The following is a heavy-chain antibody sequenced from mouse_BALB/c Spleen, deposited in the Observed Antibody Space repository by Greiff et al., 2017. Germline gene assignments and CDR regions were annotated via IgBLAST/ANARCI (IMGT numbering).Heavy chain of an antibody. CDR2: IDPANGNT. CDR1: GFNIKDTY. J-gene: IGHJ1*01. CDR3: ARSKVYDGYYWYFDV. V-gene: IGHV14-3*02. Sequence: VQLQQSGAELVKPGASVKLTCTASGFNIKDTYMHWVKQRPEQGLEWIGRIDPANGNTKYDPKFQGKATITADTSSNTAYLQLSSLTSEDTAVYYCARSKVYDGYYWYFDVWGAGTTVTVSS. D-gene: IGHD2-3*01.